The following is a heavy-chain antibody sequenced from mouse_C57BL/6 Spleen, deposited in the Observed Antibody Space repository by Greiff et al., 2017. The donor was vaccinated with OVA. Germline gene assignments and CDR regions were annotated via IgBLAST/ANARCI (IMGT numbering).Heavy chain of an antibody. Sequence: QVHVKQPGAELVKPGASVKMSCKASGYTFTSYWITWVKQRPGQGLEWIGDIYPGSGSTNYNEKFKSKATLTVDTSSSTAYMQLSSLTSEDSAVYYCARGDYDVGNYAMDYWGQGTSVTVSS. V-gene: IGHV1-55*01. CDR3: ARGDYDVGNYAMDY. D-gene: IGHD2-4*01. J-gene: IGHJ4*01. CDR1: GYTFTSYW. CDR2: IYPGSGST.